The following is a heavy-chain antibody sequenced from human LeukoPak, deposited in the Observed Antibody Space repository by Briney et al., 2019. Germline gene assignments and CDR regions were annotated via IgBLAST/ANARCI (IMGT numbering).Heavy chain of an antibody. CDR3: AKSLGSLVATANDY. J-gene: IGHJ4*02. V-gene: IGHV3-23*01. Sequence: QTGGSLRLSCAASGFTFSSYAVSWVRQAPGKGLECLSAISGSASSTSYADSVKGRLTISSDNHKTPLYLQMNSLRAEDTAVYYCAKSLGSLVATANDYWGQGTLVTVSS. CDR2: ISGSASST. CDR1: GFTFSSYA. D-gene: IGHD2-21*02.